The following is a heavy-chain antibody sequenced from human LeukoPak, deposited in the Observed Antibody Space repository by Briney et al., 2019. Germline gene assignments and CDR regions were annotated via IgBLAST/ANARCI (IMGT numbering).Heavy chain of an antibody. D-gene: IGHD6-19*01. CDR3: ARAAGLSLHIAVAGTWWFDP. V-gene: IGHV1-2*02. J-gene: IGHJ5*02. CDR1: GYTFTGYY. CDR2: INTNSGGT. Sequence: ADSVSLSCTASGYTFTGYYMHWVRHAHGQGLEWKGWINTNSGGTNYAKKFQGRDTMTRDTSISTAYMELSRMRYDDTAVYYCARAAGLSLHIAVAGTWWFDPGYQGNRVIVSA.